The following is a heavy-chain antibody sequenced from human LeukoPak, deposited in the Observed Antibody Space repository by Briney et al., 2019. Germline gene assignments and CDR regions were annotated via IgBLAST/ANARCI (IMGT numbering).Heavy chain of an antibody. V-gene: IGHV3-21*01. CDR3: ARDYRVEMVTTE. CDR2: ISSSSSYI. J-gene: IGHJ4*02. CDR1: GFTFSSYS. Sequence: GGSLRLSCAASGFTFSSYSMNWVRQAPGKGLEWGSSISSSSSYISYADSVKGRFTISRYTTKTSLYLQMNSLRAAETAVSYCARDYRVEMVTTEWGKGTLVTVSS. D-gene: IGHD5-24*01.